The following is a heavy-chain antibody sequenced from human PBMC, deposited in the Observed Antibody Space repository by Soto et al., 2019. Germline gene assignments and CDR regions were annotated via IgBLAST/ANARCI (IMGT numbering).Heavy chain of an antibody. D-gene: IGHD3-3*01. CDR2: IYWDDDK. J-gene: IGHJ5*02. V-gene: IGHV2-5*05. CDR1: GFSLSTSGVG. Sequence: SGPTLVNPTQTLTLTCTFSGFSLSTSGVGVGWIRQPPGKALEWLALIYWDDDKRYGPSLKSRLTITKDASKNQVVLTMTNMDPVDTATYYCAHKPPPEAELFWSGYYDANWFDPWGQGTLVTVSS. CDR3: AHKPPPEAELFWSGYYDANWFDP.